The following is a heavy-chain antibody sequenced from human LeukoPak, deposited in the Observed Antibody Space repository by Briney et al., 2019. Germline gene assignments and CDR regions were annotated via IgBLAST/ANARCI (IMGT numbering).Heavy chain of an antibody. J-gene: IGHJ6*02. D-gene: IGHD3-10*01. CDR1: GGSISSYY. CDR3: ARDYMVRGYYYGMDV. Sequence: SETLSLTCTVSGGSISSYYWSWIRQPPGKGLEWIGYIYYGGSTNYNPSLKSRVTISVDTSKNQFSLKLSSVTAADTAVYYCARDYMVRGYYYGMDVWGQGTTVTVSS. CDR2: IYYGGST. V-gene: IGHV4-59*01.